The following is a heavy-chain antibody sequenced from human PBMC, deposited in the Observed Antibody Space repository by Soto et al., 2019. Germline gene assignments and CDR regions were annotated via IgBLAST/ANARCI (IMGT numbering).Heavy chain of an antibody. J-gene: IGHJ1*01. V-gene: IGHV4-59*01. D-gene: IGHD6-13*01. Sequence: SETLSLTCTVSGGSISSYYWSWIRQPPGKGLEWIGYIYYSGSTNYNPSLKSRVTISVDTSKNQFSLKLSSVTAADTAVYYCARGEGIAAAGNYFQHWGQGTLVTVSS. CDR1: GGSISSYY. CDR2: IYYSGST. CDR3: ARGEGIAAAGNYFQH.